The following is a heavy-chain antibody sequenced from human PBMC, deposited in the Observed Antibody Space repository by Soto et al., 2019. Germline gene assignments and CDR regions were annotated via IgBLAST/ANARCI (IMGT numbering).Heavy chain of an antibody. D-gene: IGHD4-17*01. V-gene: IGHV1-3*01. CDR3: ASEIDATTATSLDY. CDR1: GYTFSGSV. Sequence: QVQLVQSGAAVKKPGASVKVSCKASGYTFSGSVMHWVRQAPGQGREWMGWINADNGNTKYSQKFQCRVTMTWDTSASTAYMEVSSRRSEDTAIYYCASEIDATTATSLDYWGQGTLVTVSS. J-gene: IGHJ4*02. CDR2: INADNGNT.